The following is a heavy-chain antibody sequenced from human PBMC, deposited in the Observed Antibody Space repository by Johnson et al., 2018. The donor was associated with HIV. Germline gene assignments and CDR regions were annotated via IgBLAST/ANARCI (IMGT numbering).Heavy chain of an antibody. D-gene: IGHD6-6*01. Sequence: EQLVESGGGVVRPGGSLRLSCAASGFTVSSNYMSWVRQAPGKGLEWVSYISSSGSTIYYADSVKGRFTISRDNAKNTLYLQMNSLRPEDTAVYYCARDLVATSSSLAFDMWGQGTMVTVSS. CDR2: ISSSGSTI. CDR3: ARDLVATSSSLAFDM. V-gene: IGHV3-48*04. J-gene: IGHJ3*02. CDR1: GFTVSSNY.